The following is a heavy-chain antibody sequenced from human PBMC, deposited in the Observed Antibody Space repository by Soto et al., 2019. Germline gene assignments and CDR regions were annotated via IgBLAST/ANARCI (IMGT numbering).Heavy chain of an antibody. D-gene: IGHD3-10*01. CDR2: ISAYNGNT. V-gene: IGHV1-18*01. CDR1: GYTFSSFG. CDR3: ARVGGRGFGGGRYGMDV. J-gene: IGHJ6*02. Sequence: QVQLVQSGAEVKKPGASVKVSCKASGYTFSSFGINWVRQAPGQGLEWMGWISAYNGNTKYAQKLQGRVTTTTDTSTSTAYMELRSLRSADTAVYYCARVGGRGFGGGRYGMDVWGQGTTVTVSS.